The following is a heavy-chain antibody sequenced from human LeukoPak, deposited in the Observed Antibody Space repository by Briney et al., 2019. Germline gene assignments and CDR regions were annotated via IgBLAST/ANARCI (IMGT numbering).Heavy chain of an antibody. Sequence: SDPLSLTCSVSGGSISRYHWMCIRQPPGEGREWFGYIYYSGSTNYNPSLKSRVTISVDTSKNQFSLKLSSVTAADTAVYYCARDSYGYSGWSLRGASDIWGQGTMVTVSS. D-gene: IGHD5-12*01. CDR3: ARDSYGYSGWSLRGASDI. CDR2: IYYSGST. J-gene: IGHJ3*02. V-gene: IGHV4-59*01. CDR1: GGSISRYH.